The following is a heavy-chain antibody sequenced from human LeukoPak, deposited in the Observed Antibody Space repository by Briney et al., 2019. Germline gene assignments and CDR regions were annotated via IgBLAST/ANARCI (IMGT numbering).Heavy chain of an antibody. CDR3: ARIVGASDY. D-gene: IGHD1-26*01. Sequence: NPSETLSLTCTVSGGSISSYYWSWIRQPPGKGLEWIGYIYYSGSTNYNPSLKSRVTISVDTSKNQFSLKLSSVTAADTAVYYCARIVGASDYWGQGTLVTVSS. V-gene: IGHV4-59*01. J-gene: IGHJ4*02. CDR2: IYYSGST. CDR1: GGSISSYY.